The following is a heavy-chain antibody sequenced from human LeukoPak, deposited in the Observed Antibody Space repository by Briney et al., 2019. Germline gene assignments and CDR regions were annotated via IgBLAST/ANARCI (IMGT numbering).Heavy chain of an antibody. D-gene: IGHD1/OR15-1a*01. CDR1: DFNVISNY. Sequence: PGGSPRLSCAVSDFNVISNYMTWVRQAPGKGLECISVIHSNDDTYYAASVRGRFTISRDTSKYMLYLQMNSLRAEDTAIYFCTRGHAAMGEHWGQGTLVTVSS. V-gene: IGHV3-53*01. CDR3: TRGHAAMGEH. J-gene: IGHJ4*02. CDR2: IHSNDDT.